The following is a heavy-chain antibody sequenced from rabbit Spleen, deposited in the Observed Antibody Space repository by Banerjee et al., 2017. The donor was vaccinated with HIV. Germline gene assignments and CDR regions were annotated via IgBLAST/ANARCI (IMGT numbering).Heavy chain of an antibody. Sequence: QSLEESGGDLVKPGASLTLTCTASGVSFSFSSYMCWVRQAPGKGLEWIACIDSGSSGFTYFATWAKGRFTCSKASSTTVTLQMASLTVADTATYFCARAGEGGDGYLNLWGPGTLVTVS. D-gene: IGHD5-1*01. CDR2: IDSGSSGFT. V-gene: IGHV1S40*01. CDR3: ARAGEGGDGYLNL. CDR1: GVSFSFSSY. J-gene: IGHJ4*01.